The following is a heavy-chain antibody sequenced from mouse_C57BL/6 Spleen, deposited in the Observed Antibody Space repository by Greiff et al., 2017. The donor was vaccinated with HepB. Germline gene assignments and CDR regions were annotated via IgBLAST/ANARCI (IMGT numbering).Heavy chain of an antibody. CDR1: GYTFTSYW. J-gene: IGHJ4*01. D-gene: IGHD2-2*01. Sequence: VQLQESGAELAKPGASVKLSCKASGYTFTSYWMHWVKQRPGQGLEWIGYINPSSGYTKYNQKFKDKATLTADKSSSTAYMKLSSLTYEDSAVYYCARSDYGYGYAMDYWGQGTSVTVSS. V-gene: IGHV1-7*01. CDR2: INPSSGYT. CDR3: ARSDYGYGYAMDY.